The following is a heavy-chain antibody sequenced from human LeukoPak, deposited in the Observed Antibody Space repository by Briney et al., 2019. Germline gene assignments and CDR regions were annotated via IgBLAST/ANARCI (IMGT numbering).Heavy chain of an antibody. CDR3: AKDKQVTAPPWYYYMDV. J-gene: IGHJ6*03. D-gene: IGHD2-21*02. CDR1: GFTVSSNY. Sequence: PGGSLRLSCAASGFTVSSNYMNWVRQAPGKGLEWVSVIYSDGSTYYADSVKGRFTISRDNSKNTLYLQMNSLRADDTAVYYCAKDKQVTAPPWYYYMDVWGKGTTVTVSS. CDR2: IYSDGST. V-gene: IGHV3-53*01.